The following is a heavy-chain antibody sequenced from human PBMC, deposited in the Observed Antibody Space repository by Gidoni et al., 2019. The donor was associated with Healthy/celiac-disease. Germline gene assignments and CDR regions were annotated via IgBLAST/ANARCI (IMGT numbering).Heavy chain of an antibody. CDR1: GYIFTSYW. CDR3: EKSLWFGELWRDAFDI. V-gene: IGHV5-51*01. D-gene: IGHD3-10*01. J-gene: IGHJ3*02. CDR2: IYPGDSDT. Sequence: EVQLVQSGAEVKQLGESLKISCMGSGYIFTSYWIGWVRQMPGKGLEWMGIIYPGDSDTRYSPSFQGQVTISADKSISTAYLQWSSLKASDTAMYYCEKSLWFGELWRDAFDIWGQGTMVTVSS.